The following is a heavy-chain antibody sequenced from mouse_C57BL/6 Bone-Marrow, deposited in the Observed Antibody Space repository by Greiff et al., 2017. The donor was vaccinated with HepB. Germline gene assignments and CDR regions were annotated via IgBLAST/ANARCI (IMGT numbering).Heavy chain of an antibody. D-gene: IGHD2-14*01. V-gene: IGHV1-80*01. CDR3: ARRALLVLGL. J-gene: IGHJ2*01. Sequence: QVQLKQSGAELVKPGASVKISCKASGYAFSSYWMNWVKQRPGKGLEWIGHSYPGDGDTNYNGKFKGKATLTADKSSSTAYMQLSSLTSEDSAVYFCARRALLVLGLWGQGTTLTVSS. CDR2: SYPGDGDT. CDR1: GYAFSSYW.